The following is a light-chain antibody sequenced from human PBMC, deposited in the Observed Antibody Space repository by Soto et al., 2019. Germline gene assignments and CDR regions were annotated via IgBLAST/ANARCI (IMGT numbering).Light chain of an antibody. Sequence: DIQMTQSPSTLSASVGDKVTITCGASQSISIWLAWYQQKPGKAPKLLIYRASSLESGVPSRFSGSGSGTEFTLTISSLQPDDFATYYCQQYNSYPLTFGGGTKVEIK. CDR2: RAS. V-gene: IGKV1-5*03. CDR3: QQYNSYPLT. CDR1: QSISIW. J-gene: IGKJ4*01.